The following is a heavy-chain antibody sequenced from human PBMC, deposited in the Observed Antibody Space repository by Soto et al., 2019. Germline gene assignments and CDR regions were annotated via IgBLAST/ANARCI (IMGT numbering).Heavy chain of an antibody. V-gene: IGHV1-69*01. Sequence: QVQLVQSGAEVKKPGSSAKVSCKASGGTFNTYAITWVRQAPGQGFEWMGGVIPLFNTPDYAQKFQGRLTITADESTSTVYLELSGLSSEDTAVYFCALASEWELLGYFYGMDVWGQGTTVTVSS. D-gene: IGHD1-26*01. J-gene: IGHJ6*02. CDR2: VIPLFNTP. CDR1: GGTFNTYA. CDR3: ALASEWELLGYFYGMDV.